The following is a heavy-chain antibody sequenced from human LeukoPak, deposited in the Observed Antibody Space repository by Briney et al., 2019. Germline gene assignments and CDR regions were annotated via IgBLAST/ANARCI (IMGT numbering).Heavy chain of an antibody. V-gene: IGHV3-30*18. CDR1: GFTFSRYG. CDR2: ISYDGSNK. J-gene: IGHJ4*02. CDR3: AKSVRYFYWLFDY. D-gene: IGHD3-9*01. Sequence: GRPLRLSCAASGFTFSRYGMHRARQAPGKGLDWVAVISYDGSNKYYVDSVKGRFSISRDNSKNTLYLQMNSLRAEDTAVYYCAKSVRYFYWLFDYWGQGTLVTVSS.